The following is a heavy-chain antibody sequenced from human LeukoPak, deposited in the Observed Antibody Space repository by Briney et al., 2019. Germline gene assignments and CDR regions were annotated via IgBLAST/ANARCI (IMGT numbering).Heavy chain of an antibody. CDR1: GGSISSYY. J-gene: IGHJ4*02. CDR3: ARESGSYSDHFDY. D-gene: IGHD1-26*01. Sequence: PSETLSLTCTVSGGSISSYYWSWIRQPPGKGPEWIGYIYYSGSTNYNPSLKSRVTISVDTSKNQFSLKLSSVTAADTAVYYCARESGSYSDHFDYWGQGTLVTVSS. V-gene: IGHV4-59*01. CDR2: IYYSGST.